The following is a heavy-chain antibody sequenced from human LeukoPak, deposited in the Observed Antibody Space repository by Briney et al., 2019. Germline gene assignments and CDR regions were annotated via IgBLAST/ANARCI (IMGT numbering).Heavy chain of an antibody. CDR3: ARGGRYGRIVVVVAAPVGFDP. Sequence: NPSETLSLTCAVYGGSFSGYYWSWIRQPPGKGLEWIGEINHSGSTNYNPSLKSRVTISVDTSKNQFSLKLSSVTAADTAVYYCARGGRYGRIVVVVAAPVGFDPWGQGTLVTVSS. J-gene: IGHJ5*02. CDR1: GGSFSGYY. D-gene: IGHD2-15*01. CDR2: INHSGST. V-gene: IGHV4-34*01.